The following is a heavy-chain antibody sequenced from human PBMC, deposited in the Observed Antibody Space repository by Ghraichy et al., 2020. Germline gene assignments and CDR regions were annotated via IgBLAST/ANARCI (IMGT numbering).Heavy chain of an antibody. J-gene: IGHJ4*02. Sequence: GGSLRLSCAASGFTFSTYAMHWVRQAPGKGLEWVAVISFDGSNKYYADSVKGRFTISRDNSKNTLYVQMNSLRAEDTAVYYCARADYPLTTVTTRGFDYWGQGTLVSVSS. CDR2: ISFDGSNK. V-gene: IGHV3-30*04. CDR3: ARADYPLTTVTTRGFDY. CDR1: GFTFSTYA. D-gene: IGHD4-17*01.